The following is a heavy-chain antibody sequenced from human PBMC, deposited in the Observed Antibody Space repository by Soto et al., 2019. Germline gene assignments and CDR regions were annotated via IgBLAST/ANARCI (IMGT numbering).Heavy chain of an antibody. D-gene: IGHD3-10*01. CDR1: GGSISSYY. Sequence: SETLSLTCTVSGGSISSYYWSWIRQPPGKGLEWIGYIYYSGSTNYNPSLKSRVTISVDTSKNQFSLKLSSVTAADTGVYYCARTYPRGVMGELDSWGQGILVTVS. V-gene: IGHV4-59*08. J-gene: IGHJ4*02. CDR2: IYYSGST. CDR3: ARTYPRGVMGELDS.